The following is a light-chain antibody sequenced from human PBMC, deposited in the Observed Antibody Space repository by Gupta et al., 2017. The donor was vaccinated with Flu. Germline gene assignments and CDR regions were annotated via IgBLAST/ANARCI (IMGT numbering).Light chain of an antibody. CDR2: NAF. V-gene: IGKV1-9*01. J-gene: IGKJ1*01. CDR3: QQRDYYPRT. Sequence: DIRLTQSPSFLSASVGDRVTIACRPSQAISSYLAWYQQKPGRAPKLLIFNAFTLETGVPSRFSGGGSGTEFTLTISSLQPEDFATYYCQQRDYYPRTFGQGTKVEIK. CDR1: QAISSY.